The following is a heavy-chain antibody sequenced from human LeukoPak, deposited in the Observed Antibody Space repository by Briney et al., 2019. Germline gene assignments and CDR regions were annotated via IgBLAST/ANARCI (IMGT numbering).Heavy chain of an antibody. V-gene: IGHV3-30-3*01. D-gene: IGHD3-3*01. CDR2: ISYDGSNK. CDR1: GFTFSSYA. CDR3: AREGYYDFWSGYYKPLDY. J-gene: IGHJ4*02. Sequence: GGSLRLSCAASGFTFSSYAMHWVRQAPGKGLEWVAVISYDGSNKYYADSVKGRFTISRDNSKNTLYLQMNSLRAEDTAVYYCAREGYYDFWSGYYKPLDYWGQGTLVTVSS.